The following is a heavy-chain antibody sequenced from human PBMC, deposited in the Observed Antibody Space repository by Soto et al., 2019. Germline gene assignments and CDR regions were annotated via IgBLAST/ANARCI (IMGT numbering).Heavy chain of an antibody. D-gene: IGHD3-10*01. CDR1: GFTFSSYA. CDR2: ISGSGGST. J-gene: IGHJ5*02. CDR3: AKDHRRYYGSGRRGRWFDP. V-gene: IGHV3-23*01. Sequence: EVQLLESGGGLVQPGGSLRLSCAASGFTFSSYAMSWVRQAPGKWLEWVSAISGSGGSTYYADSVKGRFTISRDNSKNTLYLQMNSLRAEDTAVYYCAKDHRRYYGSGRRGRWFDPWGQGTLVPVSS.